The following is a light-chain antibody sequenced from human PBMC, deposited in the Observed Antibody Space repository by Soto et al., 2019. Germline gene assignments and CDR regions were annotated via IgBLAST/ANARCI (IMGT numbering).Light chain of an antibody. CDR2: EVS. Sequence: QSALTQPASVSGSPGQSITISCTGGSTDVGSYNRVSWYRHHPGKAPQLIIYEVSNRPSGVPNRFSASKSGNTASLTISGLQAEDEADYFCSSLTRSDTWVIGGGTKLTVL. CDR1: STDVGSYNR. J-gene: IGLJ3*02. V-gene: IGLV2-14*02. CDR3: SSLTRSDTWV.